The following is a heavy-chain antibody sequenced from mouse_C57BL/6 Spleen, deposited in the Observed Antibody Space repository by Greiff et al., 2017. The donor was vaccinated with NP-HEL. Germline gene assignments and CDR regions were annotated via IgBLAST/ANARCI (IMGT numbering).Heavy chain of an antibody. J-gene: IGHJ4*01. V-gene: IGHV2-6*03. D-gene: IGHD2-3*01. Sequence: VHLVESGPGLVAPSQSLSITCTVSGFSLTSYGVHWVRQPPGKGLEWLVVIWSDGSTTYNSALKSRLSISKDNSKSQVFLKMNSLQTDDTAMYYCARSGDGYYSFFYAMDYWGQGTSVTVSS. CDR2: IWSDGST. CDR3: ARSGDGYYSFFYAMDY. CDR1: GFSLTSYG.